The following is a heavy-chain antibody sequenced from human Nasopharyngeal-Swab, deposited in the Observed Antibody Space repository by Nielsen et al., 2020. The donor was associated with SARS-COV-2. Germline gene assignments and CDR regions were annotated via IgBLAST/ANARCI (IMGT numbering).Heavy chain of an antibody. D-gene: IGHD2-8*01. CDR1: GAPFSGYY. Sequence: GSLRLSCAVYGAPFSGYYWTWIRQPPGKGLEWIGEINHSGSTNYNPSLKSRVTISVDTSKNQFSLKLTSVTAADTAVYYCARGSCTNGLCYRRRGFDPWGQGTLVTVSS. CDR3: ARGSCTNGLCYRRRGFDP. CDR2: INHSGST. J-gene: IGHJ5*02. V-gene: IGHV4-34*01.